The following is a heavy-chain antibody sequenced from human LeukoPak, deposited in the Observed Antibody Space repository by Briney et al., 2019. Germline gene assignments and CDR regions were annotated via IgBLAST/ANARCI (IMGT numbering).Heavy chain of an antibody. CDR2: IKQDGSEK. D-gene: IGHD1-1*01. J-gene: IGHJ4*02. V-gene: IGHV3-7*01. CDR3: ARDRHDDTHYFDY. CDR1: GFTFSSYS. Sequence: PGGSLRLSCAASGFTFSSYSMNWVRQAPGKGLEWVANIKQDGSEKYYVDSVKGRFTISRDNAKNSMYLQMNSLRAEDTAVYYCARDRHDDTHYFDYWGQGTLVTVSS.